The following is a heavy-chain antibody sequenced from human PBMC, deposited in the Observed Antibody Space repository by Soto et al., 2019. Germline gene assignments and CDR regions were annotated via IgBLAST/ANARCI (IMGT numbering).Heavy chain of an antibody. V-gene: IGHV3-33*01. D-gene: IGHD2-8*01. CDR2: IWYDGSNK. Sequence: PGGSLRLSCAASGFTFSSYGMHWVRQAPGKGLEWVAVIWYDGSNKYYADSVKGRFTISRDNSKNTLYLQMNSLRAEDTAVYYCGRVGGEFVQRVYVFGNYYMDVWGKGTRVT. CDR1: GFTFSSYG. CDR3: GRVGGEFVQRVYVFGNYYMDV. J-gene: IGHJ6*03.